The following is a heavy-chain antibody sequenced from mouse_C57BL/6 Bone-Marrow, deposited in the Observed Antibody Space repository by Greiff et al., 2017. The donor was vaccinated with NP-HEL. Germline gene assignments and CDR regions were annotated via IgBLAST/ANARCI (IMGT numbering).Heavy chain of an antibody. CDR3: AKTPLYYYGGRYFDV. J-gene: IGHJ1*03. D-gene: IGHD1-1*02. V-gene: IGHV1-82*01. Sequence: QLQQSGPELVKPGASVKISCKASGYAFSSSWMNWVKQRPGKGLEWIGRIYPGDGDTNYNGKFKGKATLTADKSSSTAYMQLSSLTSEDSAVYFCAKTPLYYYGGRYFDVWGTGTTVTVSS. CDR2: IYPGDGDT. CDR1: GYAFSSSW.